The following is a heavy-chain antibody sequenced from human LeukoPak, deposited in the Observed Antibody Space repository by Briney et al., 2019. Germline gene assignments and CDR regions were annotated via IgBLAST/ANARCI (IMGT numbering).Heavy chain of an antibody. CDR3: AKTVEWLAVENYFDY. CDR2: ISGSGGST. D-gene: IGHD3-3*01. Sequence: GGSLRLSCAASGFTFSSYATSWVRQAPGKGLEWVSAISGSGGSTYYADSVKGRFTISRDNSKNTLYLQMNSLRAEDTAVYYCAKTVEWLAVENYFDYWGQGTLVTVSS. J-gene: IGHJ4*02. CDR1: GFTFSSYA. V-gene: IGHV3-23*01.